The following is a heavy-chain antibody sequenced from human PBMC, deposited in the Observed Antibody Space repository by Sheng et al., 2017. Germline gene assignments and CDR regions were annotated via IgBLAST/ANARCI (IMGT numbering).Heavy chain of an antibody. D-gene: IGHD2-15*01. CDR2: ISFDGSNK. J-gene: IGHJ6*03. V-gene: IGHV3-30*03. CDR1: GFTFDKYV. CDR3: ARGRYCSSGSCYSYYHYNNMDV. Sequence: QVKLVESGGGVVQPGRSLRLSCAATGFTFDKYVMHWVRQAPGKGLEWVAVISFDGSNKYYADSVKGRLTISRDNSKNTLYLQMNRLGAEDTAVYYCARGRYCSSGSCYSYYHYNNMDVWGKGTTVTVSS.